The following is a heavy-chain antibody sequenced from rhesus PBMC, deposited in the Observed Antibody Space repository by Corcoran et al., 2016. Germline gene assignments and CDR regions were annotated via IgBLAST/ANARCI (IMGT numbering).Heavy chain of an antibody. CDR1: GGSIRSNY. Sequence: QLQLQESGPGLVKPSETLSVTCAVSGGSIRSNYLSWIRQPPGKGLEWIGRIYGSGSSTNYNPSLKSRVTLSVDTSKNQLSLKLSSVTAADTAVYYCARHGWELHDGGLDSWGQGVVVTVSS. CDR3: ARHGWELHDGGLDS. J-gene: IGHJ6*01. D-gene: IGHD1-44*02. CDR2: IYGSGSST. V-gene: IGHV4-169*01.